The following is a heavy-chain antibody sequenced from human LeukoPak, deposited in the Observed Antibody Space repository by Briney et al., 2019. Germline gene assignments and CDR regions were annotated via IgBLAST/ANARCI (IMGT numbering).Heavy chain of an antibody. D-gene: IGHD5-18*01. CDR3: ASSTIQLWLGHYYYMDV. V-gene: IGHV4-34*01. CDR1: GGSFSGYY. CDR2: INHSGST. Sequence: PSETLSLTCAVYGGSFSGYYWSWIRQPPGKGLEWIGEINHSGSTNYNPSLKSRVTISVDTSKNQFSLKLSSVTAADTAVYYCASSTIQLWLGHYYYMDVWDKGTTVTVSS. J-gene: IGHJ6*03.